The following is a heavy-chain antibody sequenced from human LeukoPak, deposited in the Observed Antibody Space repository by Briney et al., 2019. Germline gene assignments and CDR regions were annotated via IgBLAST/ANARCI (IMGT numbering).Heavy chain of an antibody. CDR2: IRSKAYGGTT. CDR3: TRRYNYDSSGYYYVRDAFDI. V-gene: IGHV3-49*04. J-gene: IGHJ3*02. CDR1: GFAFSSYA. D-gene: IGHD3-22*01. Sequence: GGSLRLSCVASGFAFSSYAMNWVRQAPGKGLEWVGFIRSKAYGGTTKNAASVEGRFTISRDDSRSIAYLQMNSLKTEDTAVYYCTRRYNYDSSGYYYVRDAFDIWGQGTMVTVSS.